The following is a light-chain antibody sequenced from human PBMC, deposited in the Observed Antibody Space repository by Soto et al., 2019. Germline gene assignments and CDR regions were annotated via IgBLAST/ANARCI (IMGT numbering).Light chain of an antibody. V-gene: IGKV3-20*01. CDR1: QSVSSN. CDR2: GAS. CDR3: QQYGNLLWT. Sequence: EIVLTQSPATLSVYPGERATVSCRASQSVSSNLAWYQQKPGQAPRLLIYGASIRATGIPDRFSGSGSGTDFTLTISRLESEDFAVCYCQQYGNLLWTFGQGTKVDIK. J-gene: IGKJ1*01.